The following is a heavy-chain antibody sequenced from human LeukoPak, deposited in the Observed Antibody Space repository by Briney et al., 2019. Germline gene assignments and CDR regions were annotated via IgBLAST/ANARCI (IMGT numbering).Heavy chain of an antibody. Sequence: GGSLRLSRAASGFIFSSSAMSWARHAPGKGLEWVSGIICSGGSTHYADSVKERINISRDNSKNTLYLQMNSLRGEDTAVYYCAKDAEQWLVRSFDYWGQGILVTVSS. J-gene: IGHJ4*02. CDR3: AKDAEQWLVRSFDY. V-gene: IGHV3-23*01. CDR1: GFIFSSSA. D-gene: IGHD6-19*01. CDR2: IICSGGST.